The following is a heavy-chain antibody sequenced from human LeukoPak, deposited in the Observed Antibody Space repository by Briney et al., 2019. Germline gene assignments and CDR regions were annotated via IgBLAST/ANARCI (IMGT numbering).Heavy chain of an antibody. V-gene: IGHV4-39*01. D-gene: IGHD3-22*01. Sequence: SETLSLTCLVSGDSIRSSNYYWDWIRQPPGKGLEWIGSIYYSGRTYYNSSLKSRVSMSVDTTKNQFSLRLTSMTAADTGVYYCARRRYYDGSGYLDWGQGTLVIVS. J-gene: IGHJ1*01. CDR3: ARRRYYDGSGYLD. CDR1: GDSIRSSNYY. CDR2: IYYSGRT.